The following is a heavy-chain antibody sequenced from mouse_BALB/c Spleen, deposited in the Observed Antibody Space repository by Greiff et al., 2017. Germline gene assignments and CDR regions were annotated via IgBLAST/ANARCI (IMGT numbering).Heavy chain of an antibody. V-gene: IGHV5-17*02. CDR2: ISSGSSTI. Sequence: EVQLVESGGGLVQPGGSRKLSCAASGFTFSSFGMHWVRQAPEKGLEWVAYISSGSSTIYYADTVKGRFTISRDNPKNTLFLQMTSLRSEDTAMYYCARRPFAYWGQGTLVTVSA. CDR1: GFTFSSFG. J-gene: IGHJ3*01. CDR3: ARRPFAY.